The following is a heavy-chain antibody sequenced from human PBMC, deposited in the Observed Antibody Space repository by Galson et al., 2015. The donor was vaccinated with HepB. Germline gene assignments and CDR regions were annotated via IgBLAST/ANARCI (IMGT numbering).Heavy chain of an antibody. Sequence: SVKVSCKASGGTLRNYGISWVRQAPGQGLEWMGGINPVFGTAHYAQKFQDRVTISANRSMNTAYMELTTLTSEDAAVYYCAGKAAVTPGYLAYWGQGTLVTVSS. CDR3: AGKAAVTPGYLAY. D-gene: IGHD6-13*01. J-gene: IGHJ4*02. CDR2: INPVFGTA. V-gene: IGHV1-69*06. CDR1: GGTLRNYG.